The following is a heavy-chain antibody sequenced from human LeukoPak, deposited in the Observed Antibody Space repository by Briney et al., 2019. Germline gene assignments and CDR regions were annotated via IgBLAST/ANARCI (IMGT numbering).Heavy chain of an antibody. CDR1: GGSISSYY. J-gene: IGHJ4*02. Sequence: ASETLSLTCTVSGGSISSYYWSWLRQPAGKGLEWIGRIYTSGSTNYNPSLKSRVTMSVDTSKNQFSLKLSSVTAADTAVYYCARERYSGSYFPDYWGQGTLVTVSS. D-gene: IGHD1-26*01. CDR2: IYTSGST. V-gene: IGHV4-4*07. CDR3: ARERYSGSYFPDY.